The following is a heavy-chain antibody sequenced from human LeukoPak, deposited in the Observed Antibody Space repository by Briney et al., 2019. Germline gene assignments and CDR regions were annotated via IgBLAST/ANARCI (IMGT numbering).Heavy chain of an antibody. J-gene: IGHJ4*02. CDR2: ISGSGGST. CDR3: AKITEYSSGWFDY. CDR1: GFTFSSYA. Sequence: GGSLRLSCAASGFTFSSYAMSWVRQAPGKGLEWVSAISGSGGSTYYADSVKGRFTISRDNSKNTLYLQMNSLRAEDTALYYCAKITEYSSGWFDYWGQGTLVTVSS. V-gene: IGHV3-23*01. D-gene: IGHD6-19*01.